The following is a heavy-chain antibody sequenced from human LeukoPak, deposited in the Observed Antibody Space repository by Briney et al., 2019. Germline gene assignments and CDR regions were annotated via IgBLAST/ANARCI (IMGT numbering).Heavy chain of an antibody. Sequence: PGGSLRLSCAASGFTFSSYSMNWVRQAPGKGLEWVSSISSSSSYIYYADSVKGRFTISRDNAKNSLYLQMNSLRAEDTAVYYCARVALGGQQLDNYFDYWGQGTLVTVSS. V-gene: IGHV3-21*01. CDR2: ISSSSSYI. D-gene: IGHD6-13*01. CDR1: GFTFSSYS. CDR3: ARVALGGQQLDNYFDY. J-gene: IGHJ4*02.